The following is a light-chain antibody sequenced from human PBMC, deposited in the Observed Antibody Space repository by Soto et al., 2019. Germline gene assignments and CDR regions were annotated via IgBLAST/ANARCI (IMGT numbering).Light chain of an antibody. J-gene: IGKJ1*01. CDR1: QSVSSSY. Sequence: EIVLTQSPGTLSLSPGERATLSCRASQSVSSSYLAWYQQKPGQAPRLPIYGPSSRATGIPDRFSGSGSGTDFTLTVSRLEPDDVGVYYCQRYGSSPQWTFRQGTKVEIK. CDR3: QRYGSSPQWT. CDR2: GPS. V-gene: IGKV3-20*01.